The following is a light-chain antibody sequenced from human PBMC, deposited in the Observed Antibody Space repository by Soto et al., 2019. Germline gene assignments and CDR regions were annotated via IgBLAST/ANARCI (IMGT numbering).Light chain of an antibody. Sequence: DLQMTQSPSSLSASVGDRVTITCRASQSISSYLNWYQQKPGKAPKLLIYAASSLQSGVPSRFSGSGSGTDFTLTISSLQPEDFATYYXXQSYSTPLTFGGGTKVEIK. J-gene: IGKJ4*01. CDR2: AAS. CDR3: XQSYSTPLT. V-gene: IGKV1-39*01. CDR1: QSISSY.